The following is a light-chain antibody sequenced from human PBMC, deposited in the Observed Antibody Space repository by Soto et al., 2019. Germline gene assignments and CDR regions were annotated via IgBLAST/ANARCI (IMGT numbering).Light chain of an antibody. CDR3: QQYNNFWT. V-gene: IGKV1-5*01. Sequence: IQMTQSPSTLSASVVDRVTITCRASQGISSYLAWYQQKPGKAPKLLIYDVSNLESGVPSRLSGSGSGTEFTLTISSLQPDDVATYYCQQYNNFWTFGQGTKVDIK. J-gene: IGKJ1*01. CDR2: DVS. CDR1: QGISSY.